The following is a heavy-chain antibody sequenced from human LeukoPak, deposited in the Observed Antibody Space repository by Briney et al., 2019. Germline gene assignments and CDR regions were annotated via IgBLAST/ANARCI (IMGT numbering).Heavy chain of an antibody. CDR3: ARGNYGLDV. V-gene: IGHV3-11*01. CDR1: GFTFDDYY. Sequence: GGSLRLSCAASGFTFDDYYMTWIRQAPGKGLEWVSYINYDGSSTDYADSVKGRFTISRDNDKKSLYLQMNSLRDEDRAVYFCARGNYGLDVWGQGTSVTVSS. CDR2: INYDGSST. J-gene: IGHJ6*02.